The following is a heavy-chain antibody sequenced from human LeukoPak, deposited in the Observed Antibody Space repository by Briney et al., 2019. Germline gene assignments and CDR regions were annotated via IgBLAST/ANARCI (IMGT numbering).Heavy chain of an antibody. CDR2: ISGSGGST. CDR3: AKDRVPWLATLFDY. Sequence: GGSLRLSCAASGFTFSSYAMSWVRQAPGKGLEWVSGISGSGGSTDYADSVKGRFTISRDNSKNTLYLQMNSLRAEDTAVYYCAKDRVPWLATLFDYWGQGTLVTVSS. CDR1: GFTFSSYA. J-gene: IGHJ4*02. V-gene: IGHV3-23*01. D-gene: IGHD6-19*01.